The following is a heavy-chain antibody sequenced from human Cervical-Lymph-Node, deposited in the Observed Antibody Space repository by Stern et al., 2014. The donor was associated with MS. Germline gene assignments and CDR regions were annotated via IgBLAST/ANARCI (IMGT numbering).Heavy chain of an antibody. V-gene: IGHV1-69*01. CDR2: ILPVFGTS. D-gene: IGHD5-18*01. Sequence: QVQLVQSGAEAKKPGSSVKVSCTASGGTFSNTVISWLRQAPGQGPEWMGGILPVFGTSNYAKRFQGRVTITADESTSTSYMELSSLRSEDTAVYYCAKERGNSYGFDYWGQGSLVTVSS. CDR3: AKERGNSYGFDY. CDR1: GGTFSNTV. J-gene: IGHJ4*02.